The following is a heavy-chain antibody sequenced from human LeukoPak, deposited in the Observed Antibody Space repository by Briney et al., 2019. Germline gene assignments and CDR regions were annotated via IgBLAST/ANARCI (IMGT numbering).Heavy chain of an antibody. CDR2: INPNSGGT. CDR3: ARGPTRYFDWLFIFDY. CDR1: GYTFTGYY. V-gene: IGHV1-2*02. Sequence: GASVTVSCKASGYTFTGYYMHWVRQAPGQGLEWMGWINPNSGGTNYAQKFQGRVTMTRDTSISTAYMELSRLRSDDTAVYYCARGPTRYFDWLFIFDYWGQGTLVTVSS. J-gene: IGHJ4*02. D-gene: IGHD3-9*01.